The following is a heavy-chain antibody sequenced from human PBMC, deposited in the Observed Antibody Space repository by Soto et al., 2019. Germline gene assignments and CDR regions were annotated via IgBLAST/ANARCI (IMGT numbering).Heavy chain of an antibody. J-gene: IGHJ3*02. CDR2: ISAYNGNT. V-gene: IGHV1-18*01. CDR1: GYTFTSYG. CDR3: ASHSGSYYPHDAFDI. D-gene: IGHD1-26*01. Sequence: GASVKVSCKASGYTFTSYGISWVRQAPGQGLEWMGWISAYNGNTNYAQKLQGRVTMTTDTSTSTAYMELRSLRSDDTAVYYCASHSGSYYPHDAFDIWGQGTMVTVSS.